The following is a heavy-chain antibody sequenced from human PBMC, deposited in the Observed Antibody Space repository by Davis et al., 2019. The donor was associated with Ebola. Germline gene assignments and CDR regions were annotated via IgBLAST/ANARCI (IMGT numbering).Heavy chain of an antibody. D-gene: IGHD6-6*01. CDR3: ARSIAATLSLFDY. J-gene: IGHJ4*02. CDR1: GYSFTSYW. Sequence: GESLKISCKGSGYSFTSYWIGWVRQMPGKGLEWMWIIYPGDSDTRYSPSFQGQVTISADKSISTAYLQWSSLKASDTAMYYCARSIAATLSLFDYWGQGTLVTVSS. V-gene: IGHV5-51*01. CDR2: IYPGDSDT.